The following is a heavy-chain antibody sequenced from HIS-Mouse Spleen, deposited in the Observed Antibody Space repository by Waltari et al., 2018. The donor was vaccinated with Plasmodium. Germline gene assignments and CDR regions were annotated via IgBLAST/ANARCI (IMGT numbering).Heavy chain of an antibody. CDR1: GGSISSSSYY. J-gene: IGHJ4*02. D-gene: IGHD1-26*01. CDR2: IYYSGST. V-gene: IGHV4-39*01. Sequence: QLQLPESGPGLAKPSETLSLTCTFSGGSISSSSYYWGWIRQPPGKGLEWIGSIYYSGSTYYNPSLKSRVTISVDTSKNQFSLKLSSVTAADTAVYYCARRGGSYYYFDYWGQGTLVTVSS. CDR3: ARRGGSYYYFDY.